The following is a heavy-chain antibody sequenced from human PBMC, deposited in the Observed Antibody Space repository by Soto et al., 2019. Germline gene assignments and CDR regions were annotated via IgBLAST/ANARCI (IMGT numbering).Heavy chain of an antibody. J-gene: IGHJ4*02. D-gene: IGHD1-1*01. CDR2: IIPILGIA. CDR1: GGTFSSYT. CDR3: ARGSNDIDY. Sequence: SVKVSCKASGGTFSSYTISWVRQAPGQGLEWMGRIIPILGIANYAQKFQGRVTITADKSTSTAYMELSSLRSDDTAVYYCARGSNDIDYWGQGTLVTVSS. V-gene: IGHV1-69*02.